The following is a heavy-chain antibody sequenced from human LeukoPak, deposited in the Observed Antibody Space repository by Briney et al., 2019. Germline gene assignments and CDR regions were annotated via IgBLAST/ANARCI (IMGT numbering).Heavy chain of an antibody. J-gene: IGHJ4*02. Sequence: ASVKVSCKASGYTFTSYDINWVRQATGQGLEWMGGIIPNFGTTSFGQKFQGRVTITADTSTSTAYMELRSLRSDDTAVYYCARSLLGGLRRIFDYWGQGTLVTVSS. CDR3: ARSLLGGLRRIFDY. D-gene: IGHD3-16*01. CDR1: GYTFTSYD. V-gene: IGHV1-69*06. CDR2: IIPNFGTT.